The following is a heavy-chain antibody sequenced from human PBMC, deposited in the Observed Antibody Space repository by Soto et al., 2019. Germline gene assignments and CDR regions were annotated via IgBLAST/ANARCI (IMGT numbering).Heavy chain of an antibody. V-gene: IGHV1-69*01. Sequence: QVQLVQSGAAVKTPGSSVNVSCKASGCTFSSYAISCMRQAPGQGLEWMGGIIPIFGTANYAQKFQGRVTITADESTSTAYMELSSLRSEDTDVYYCARERGFGELSFDPWGQGTLVTVSS. D-gene: IGHD3-10*01. CDR1: GCTFSSYA. CDR3: ARERGFGELSFDP. J-gene: IGHJ5*02. CDR2: IIPIFGTA.